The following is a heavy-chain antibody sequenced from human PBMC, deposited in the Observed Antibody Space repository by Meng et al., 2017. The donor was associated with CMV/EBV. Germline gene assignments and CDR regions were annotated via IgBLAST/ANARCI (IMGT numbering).Heavy chain of an antibody. CDR3: ARGRHYYGLGSYSKAHNWFDP. D-gene: IGHD3-10*01. Sequence: SETLSLTCAVSGGSFSGYYWSWIRQPPGKGLEWIGEINHSGSTNYNPSLKSRVTISVDTSKNQFSLMLSSVTAADTAVYYCARGRHYYGLGSYSKAHNWFDPWGQGTLVTVSS. J-gene: IGHJ5*02. V-gene: IGHV4-34*01. CDR2: INHSGST. CDR1: GGSFSGYY.